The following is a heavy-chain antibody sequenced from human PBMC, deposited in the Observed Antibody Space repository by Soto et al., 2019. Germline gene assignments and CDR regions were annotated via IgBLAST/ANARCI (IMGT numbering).Heavy chain of an antibody. V-gene: IGHV3-23*01. J-gene: IGHJ3*01. CDR3: AKKGLGSLATYCTTGDCHYAFDV. Sequence: VHLLESGGGLVRPGGSLRLSCAASGFTFYNYAMNWVRQAPGKGLQWVSTISGGGDGTYYADSVKGRFTISRDNSRNTVYLQMISLRAEDTAVYYCAKKGLGSLATYCTTGDCHYAFDVWGQGTLVTVSS. D-gene: IGHD2-8*01. CDR1: GFTFYNYA. CDR2: ISGGGDGT.